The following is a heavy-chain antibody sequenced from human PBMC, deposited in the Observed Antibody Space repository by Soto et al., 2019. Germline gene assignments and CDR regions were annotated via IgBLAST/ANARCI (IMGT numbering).Heavy chain of an antibody. CDR1: GGSISSGDYY. J-gene: IGHJ6*02. D-gene: IGHD3-3*01. V-gene: IGHV4-30-4*02. CDR3: ARDGGSITIFGVVTKDYYGMDV. CDR2: IYYSGST. Sequence: SETLSLTCTVSGGSISSGDYYWSWIRQPPGKGLEWIGYIYYSGSTYYNPSLKSRVTISVDTSKNQFTLKLSSVTAADTAVYYCARDGGSITIFGVVTKDYYGMDVWGQGTTVTVSS.